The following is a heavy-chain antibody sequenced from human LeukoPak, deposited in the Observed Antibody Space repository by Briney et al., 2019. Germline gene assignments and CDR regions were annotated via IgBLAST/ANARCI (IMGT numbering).Heavy chain of an antibody. J-gene: IGHJ4*02. Sequence: GGSLRLSCAASGFTFSTYEMTWVRQSPGKGLEWVSYISSSGSTIYYADSVKGRFTISRDNARNSLYLQMNSLRAEDTAVYYCAGDNYDSSGPYYFDYWGQGTLVTVSS. CDR3: AGDNYDSSGPYYFDY. CDR1: GFTFSTYE. D-gene: IGHD3-22*01. V-gene: IGHV3-48*03. CDR2: ISSSGSTI.